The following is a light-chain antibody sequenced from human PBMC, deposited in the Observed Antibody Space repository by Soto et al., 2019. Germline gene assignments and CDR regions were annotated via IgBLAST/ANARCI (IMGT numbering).Light chain of an antibody. CDR2: TDN. CDR3: AAWDDSLNGLYV. J-gene: IGLJ1*01. V-gene: IGLV1-44*01. Sequence: SVLTQPRSTYLTLGQRVTISCSGSSSNIGINTVNWYQQVPGTAPKLLIYTDNQRPSGVPDRFSGSKSGTSASLAISGLQSEDEADYYCAAWDDSLNGLYVFGTGTKVTVL. CDR1: SSNIGINT.